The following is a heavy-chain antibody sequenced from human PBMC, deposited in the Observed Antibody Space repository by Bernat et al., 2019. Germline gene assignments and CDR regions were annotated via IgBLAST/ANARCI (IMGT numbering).Heavy chain of an antibody. CDR1: GFTVSSNY. CDR2: IYSGGST. V-gene: IGHV3-66*01. J-gene: IGHJ3*02. D-gene: IGHD5-12*01. CDR3: ARDGYVDAFDI. Sequence: VQLVESGGGVVQPGRSLRLSCAASGFTVSSNYMSWVRQAPGKGLEWVSVIYSGGSTYYADSVKGRFTISRDNSKNTLYLQMNSLRAEDTAVYYCARDGYVDAFDIWGQGTMVTVSS.